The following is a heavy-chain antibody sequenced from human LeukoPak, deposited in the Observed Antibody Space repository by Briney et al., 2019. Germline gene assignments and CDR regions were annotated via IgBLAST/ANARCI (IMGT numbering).Heavy chain of an antibody. CDR2: IYYSGST. CDR1: GGSFSGYY. CDR3: ARHIGARLASGYYYYMDV. V-gene: IGHV4-59*01. Sequence: SETLSLTCAVYGGSFSGYYWTWIRQPPGKELEYIGYIYYSGSTYYNPSLRSRVTMSLDTSKNQFSLKLSSVTAADTAVYYCARHIGARLASGYYYYMDVWGKGTTVTVSS. J-gene: IGHJ6*03. D-gene: IGHD6-6*01.